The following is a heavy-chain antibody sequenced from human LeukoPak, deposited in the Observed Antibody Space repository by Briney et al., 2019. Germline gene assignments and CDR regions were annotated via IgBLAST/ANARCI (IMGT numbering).Heavy chain of an antibody. CDR3: ARDPIPYYYDSSGYYPEVSDY. V-gene: IGHV1-18*01. CDR1: GYTFTSYG. D-gene: IGHD3-22*01. J-gene: IGHJ4*02. Sequence: ASVKVSCKASGYTFTSYGISWVRQAPGQGLEWMGWISAYNGNTNYAQKFQGRVTMTRDTSISTAYMELSRLRSDDTAVYYCARDPIPYYYDSSGYYPEVSDYWGQGTLVTVSS. CDR2: ISAYNGNT.